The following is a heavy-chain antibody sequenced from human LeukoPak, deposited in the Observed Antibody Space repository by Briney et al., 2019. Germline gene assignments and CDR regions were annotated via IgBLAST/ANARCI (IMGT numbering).Heavy chain of an antibody. J-gene: IGHJ6*03. CDR1: GYTFTGYY. Sequence: ASVKVSCKASGYTFTGYYMHWVRQAPGQGLEWMGWINPNSGGTNYAQKFQGRVTMTRNTSINAAYLELSSLRSDDTAVYFCARGVGGLGNMDVWGKGTTVIIS. V-gene: IGHV1-2*02. CDR2: INPNSGGT. CDR3: ARGVGGLGNMDV. D-gene: IGHD3-16*01.